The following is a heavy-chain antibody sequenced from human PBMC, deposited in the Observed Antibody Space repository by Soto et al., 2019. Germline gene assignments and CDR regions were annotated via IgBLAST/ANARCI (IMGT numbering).Heavy chain of an antibody. CDR1: GFTFSSYE. D-gene: IGHD3-16*01. J-gene: IGHJ4*02. CDR3: ARDHSSWGKDPGGGVFDY. Sequence: GGSLRLSCAASGFTFSSYEMNWVRQAPGKGLEWVSYISSSGSTIYYADSVKGRFTISRDNAKNSLYLQMNSLRAEDTAVYDCARDHSSWGKDPGGGVFDYWGQGTLVTVS. CDR2: ISSSGSTI. V-gene: IGHV3-48*03.